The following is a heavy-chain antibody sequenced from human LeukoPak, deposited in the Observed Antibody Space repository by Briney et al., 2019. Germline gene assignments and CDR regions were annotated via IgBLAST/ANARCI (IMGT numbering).Heavy chain of an antibody. D-gene: IGHD2-15*01. Sequence: GASVKVSCKASGYTFTGYYMHWVRQAPGQGLEWMGWINPNSGGTNYAQKFQGWVTMTRDTSISTAYMELSRLRSDDTAVYYCAREKGDRYCSGGSCSTPYNWFDPWGQGTPVTVSS. CDR3: AREKGDRYCSGGSCSTPYNWFDP. CDR1: GYTFTGYY. CDR2: INPNSGGT. J-gene: IGHJ5*02. V-gene: IGHV1-2*04.